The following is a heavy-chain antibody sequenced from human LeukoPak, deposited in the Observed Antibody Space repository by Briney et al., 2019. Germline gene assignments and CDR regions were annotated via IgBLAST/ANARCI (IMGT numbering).Heavy chain of an antibody. CDR3: AKDHYYDSSGYSNWFDP. V-gene: IGHV3-23*01. CDR2: ISGSGGST. J-gene: IGHJ5*02. D-gene: IGHD3-22*01. Sequence: PGGSLRLSCAASGFTFSSYAMSWVRQAPGKGLEWASAISGSGGSTYYADSVKGRFTISRDNSKNTLYLQMNSLRAEDTAVYYCAKDHYYDSSGYSNWFDPWGQGTLVTVSS. CDR1: GFTFSSYA.